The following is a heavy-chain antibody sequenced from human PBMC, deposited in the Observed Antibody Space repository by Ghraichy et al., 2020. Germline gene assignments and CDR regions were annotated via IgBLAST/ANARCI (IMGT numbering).Heavy chain of an antibody. Sequence: SETLSLTCAVYGGSFSGYYWSWIRQPPGKGLEWIGEINHSGSTNYNPSLKSRVTISVDTSKNKFSLKLSSVTAADTAVYYCARSSTGYYYYGMDVWGQGTTVTVSS. D-gene: IGHD2-2*01. CDR1: GGSFSGYY. CDR3: ARSSTGYYYYGMDV. V-gene: IGHV4-34*01. CDR2: INHSGST. J-gene: IGHJ6*02.